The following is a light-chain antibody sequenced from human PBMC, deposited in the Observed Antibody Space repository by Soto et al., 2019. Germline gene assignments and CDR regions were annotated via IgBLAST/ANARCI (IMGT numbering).Light chain of an antibody. Sequence: EMVVTQSRGSXSXXPXXXXXXXXTASQSVSNNYLAWYQQKPGQAPRLLIYGASNRATGIPDRFSGSGSGTDFTLTISRLEPEDFALYYCQQYGGSPMTFGQGTRLETK. CDR3: QQYGGSPMT. V-gene: IGKV3-20*01. CDR1: QSVSNNY. J-gene: IGKJ5*01. CDR2: GAS.